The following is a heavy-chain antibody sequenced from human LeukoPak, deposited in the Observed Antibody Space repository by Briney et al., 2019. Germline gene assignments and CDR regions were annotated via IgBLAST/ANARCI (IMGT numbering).Heavy chain of an antibody. J-gene: IGHJ4*02. V-gene: IGHV1-69*13. CDR3: ASRGYSGYARFGVEYYFDY. D-gene: IGHD5-12*01. Sequence: SVKVSCEASGGTFSSYAISWVRQAPGQGLEWMGGIIPIFGTANYAQKFQGRVTITAGESTSTAYMELSSLRSEDTAVYYCASRGYSGYARFGVEYYFDYWGQGTLVTVSS. CDR2: IIPIFGTA. CDR1: GGTFSSYA.